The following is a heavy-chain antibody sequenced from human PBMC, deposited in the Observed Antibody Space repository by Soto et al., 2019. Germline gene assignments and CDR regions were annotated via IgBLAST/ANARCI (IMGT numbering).Heavy chain of an antibody. Sequence: SETLSLTCTVSGGSISSYYWSWIRQPAGKGMEWIGRIHTTDGTKYNPSLKSRVTMSIDTSNNQFSLKLNSLTAADTAVYYCASALSSAAGLYFDFWGQGTLVTVPS. CDR3: ASALSSAAGLYFDF. D-gene: IGHD6-13*01. J-gene: IGHJ4*02. CDR2: IHTTDGT. CDR1: GGSISSYY. V-gene: IGHV4-4*07.